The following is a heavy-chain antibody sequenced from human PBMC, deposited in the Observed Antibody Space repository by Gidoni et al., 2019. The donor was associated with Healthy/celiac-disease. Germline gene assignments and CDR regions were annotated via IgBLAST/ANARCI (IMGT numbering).Heavy chain of an antibody. D-gene: IGHD3-10*01. CDR1: GGSISSSSYY. Sequence: QLQLQESGPGLVKPSETLSLTCTVYGGSISSSSYYWGWIRQPPGKGLEWIGSIYYSGSTYYNPSLKSRVTISVDTSKNQFSLKLSSVTAADTAVYYCARPHAEGFGELDAFDIWGQGTMVTVSS. CDR2: IYYSGST. V-gene: IGHV4-39*01. J-gene: IGHJ3*02. CDR3: ARPHAEGFGELDAFDI.